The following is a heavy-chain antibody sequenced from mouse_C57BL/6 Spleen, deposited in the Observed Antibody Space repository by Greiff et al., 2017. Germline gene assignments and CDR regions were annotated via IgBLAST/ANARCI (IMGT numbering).Heavy chain of an antibody. Sequence: VQLQQSGAELVRPGASVKLSCTASGFNIKDYYMHWVKQRPKKGLGWIGRIDPGDGDTEYAPKFKGKATMTADTSSNTAYLQLSSLTSEDTAVYYCTTSSMVTEAYFDYWGQGTTLTVSS. CDR1: GFNIKDYY. CDR3: TTSSMVTEAYFDY. D-gene: IGHD2-2*01. CDR2: IDPGDGDT. V-gene: IGHV14-1*01. J-gene: IGHJ2*01.